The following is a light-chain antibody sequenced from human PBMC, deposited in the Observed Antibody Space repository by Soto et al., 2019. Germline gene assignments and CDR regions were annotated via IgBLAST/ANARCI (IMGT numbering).Light chain of an antibody. CDR1: QSVTSSY. Sequence: EIVLTQSPGTLSLSPGERATLSCRASQSVTSSYLTWYQQKPGQATRLLIYGASSRAAGIPDRFSGSGSGTDFTLTINRLEPEDFAVYYCQQYGTSLSWTFGQGTKVDIK. CDR3: QQYGTSLSWT. CDR2: GAS. V-gene: IGKV3-20*01. J-gene: IGKJ1*01.